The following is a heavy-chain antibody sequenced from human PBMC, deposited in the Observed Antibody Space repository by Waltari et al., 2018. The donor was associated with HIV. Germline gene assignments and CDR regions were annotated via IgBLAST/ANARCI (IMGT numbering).Heavy chain of an antibody. V-gene: IGHV1-24*01. J-gene: IGHJ6*02. CDR1: GYTGTEFY. CDR3: ATGGGTTSIQPYDLDV. CDR2: CDPEDDET. Sequence: HVQRIQPGADVKKPVASVKVTCKVFGYTGTEFYMNRVRQAPGKGLEWMGGCDPEDDETIYAQKFQGIVTMTEDTSTDSAYMELSSLTSEDTAVYYCATGGGTTSIQPYDLDVWCQGTTVTVSS. D-gene: IGHD1-26*01.